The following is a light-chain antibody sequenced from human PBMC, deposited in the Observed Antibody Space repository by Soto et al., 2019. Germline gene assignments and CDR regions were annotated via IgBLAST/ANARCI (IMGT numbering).Light chain of an antibody. Sequence: EIVLTKSPATLYLSTGERATLSCRASQSVSSYLAWYQQKPGQAPRLLIYDASNRATGIPARFSGSGSVTDFTLTISSLEPEDFAVYYCQQRSNWLYTFGHGTKLEIK. J-gene: IGKJ2*01. V-gene: IGKV3-11*01. CDR3: QQRSNWLYT. CDR2: DAS. CDR1: QSVSSY.